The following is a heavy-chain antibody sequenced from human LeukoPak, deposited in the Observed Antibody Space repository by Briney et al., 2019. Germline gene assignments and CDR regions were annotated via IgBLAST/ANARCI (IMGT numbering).Heavy chain of an antibody. Sequence: SETLSLTCTVSGYSISNGYYWSWIRQPPGKGLEWIGSLHHSGSTFYNPSLKNRVSISVDTSKNQFSLKLSSVTAADTAVYYCASPRDIVVVVAATAGYFDLWGRGTLVTVSS. V-gene: IGHV4-38-2*02. D-gene: IGHD2-15*01. J-gene: IGHJ2*01. CDR2: LHHSGST. CDR1: GYSISNGYY. CDR3: ASPRDIVVVVAATAGYFDL.